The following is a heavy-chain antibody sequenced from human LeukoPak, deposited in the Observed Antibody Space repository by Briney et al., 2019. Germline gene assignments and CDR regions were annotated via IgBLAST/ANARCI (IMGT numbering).Heavy chain of an antibody. D-gene: IGHD3-10*01. CDR2: IYYSGST. J-gene: IGHJ3*02. V-gene: IGHV4-30-4*01. CDR3: ARGGLWFGELYAFDI. Sequence: PSQTLSLTCTVSGGSISSGDYYWSWIRQPPGKGLEWIGYIYYSGSTYYNPSLKSRVTISVDTSKNQFSLKLSSVTAADTAVYYCARGGLWFGELYAFDIWGQGTMVTVSS. CDR1: GGSISSGDYY.